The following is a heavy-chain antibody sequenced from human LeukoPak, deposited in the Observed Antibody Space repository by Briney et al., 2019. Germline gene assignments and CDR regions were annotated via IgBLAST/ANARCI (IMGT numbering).Heavy chain of an antibody. CDR2: LYSGGDT. J-gene: IGHJ4*02. V-gene: IGHV3-53*01. CDR1: RFTVISTY. D-gene: IGHD3-22*01. Sequence: PGGSLTLSLAASRFTVISTYMSWVRQAPGKGLEWVSVLYSGGDTYYAVSMKGGLTVSKDNSKSPLYLQIKSLRVENTGVCYCGRLKSSGYFSDHWGQGTLDSVSS. CDR3: GRLKSSGYFSDH.